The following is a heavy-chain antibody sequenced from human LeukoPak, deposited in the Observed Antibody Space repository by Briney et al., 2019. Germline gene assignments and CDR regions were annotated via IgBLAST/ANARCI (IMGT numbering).Heavy chain of an antibody. CDR1: GGSISSGSYY. V-gene: IGHV4-61*02. Sequence: PSETLSLTCTVSGGSISSGSYYWSWIRQPAGKGLEWIGRIYTSGSTNYNPSLKSRVTISVDTSKNQFPLKLSSMTAADTAVYYCARGVLDPLLPWFDPWGQGTLVTVSS. CDR2: IYTSGST. J-gene: IGHJ5*02. CDR3: ARGVLDPLLPWFDP. D-gene: IGHD2-21*02.